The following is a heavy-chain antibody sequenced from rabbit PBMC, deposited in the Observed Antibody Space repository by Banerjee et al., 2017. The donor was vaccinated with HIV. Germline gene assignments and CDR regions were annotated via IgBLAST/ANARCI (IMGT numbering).Heavy chain of an antibody. CDR3: ARDRYAGYGYGYYFNL. CDR2: IYSGDGST. V-gene: IGHV1S40*01. J-gene: IGHJ4*01. CDR1: GFSFNNNYY. D-gene: IGHD6-1*01. Sequence: QSLEESGGDLVKPGASLTLTCTASGFSFNNNYYMCWVRQAPGKGLEWIGCIYSGDGSTYYASWAKGRFTISKASSTTVTLQMTSLTAADTATYFCARDRYAGYGYGYYFNLWGPGTLVTVS.